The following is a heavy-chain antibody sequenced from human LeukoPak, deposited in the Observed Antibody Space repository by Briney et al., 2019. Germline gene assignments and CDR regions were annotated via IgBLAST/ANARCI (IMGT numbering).Heavy chain of an antibody. CDR1: GGSISSSNW. CDR3: ASLYDSSGYYPGSDAFDI. Sequence: SETLSLTCAVSGGSISSSNWWSWVRQPPGKGLEWIGEIYHSGSTNYNPSPKSRVTISVDKSKNQFSLKLSSVTAADTAVYYCASLYDSSGYYPGSDAFDIWGQGTMVTVSS. D-gene: IGHD3-22*01. J-gene: IGHJ3*02. V-gene: IGHV4-4*02. CDR2: IYHSGST.